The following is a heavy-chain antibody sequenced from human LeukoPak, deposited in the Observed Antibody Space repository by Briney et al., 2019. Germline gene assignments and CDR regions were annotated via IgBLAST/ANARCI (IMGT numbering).Heavy chain of an antibody. V-gene: IGHV3-21*01. D-gene: IGHD3-10*01. CDR3: ASTFWPVRGVILDAFDI. CDR1: GFTFSSYS. CDR2: ISSSSSYI. Sequence: PGGSLRLSCAASGFTFSSYSMNWVRQAPGKGLEWVSSISSSSSYIYYADSVKGRFTISRDNAKNSLYLQMNSLRAEDTAVYYCASTFWPVRGVILDAFDIWGQGTMVTVSS. J-gene: IGHJ3*02.